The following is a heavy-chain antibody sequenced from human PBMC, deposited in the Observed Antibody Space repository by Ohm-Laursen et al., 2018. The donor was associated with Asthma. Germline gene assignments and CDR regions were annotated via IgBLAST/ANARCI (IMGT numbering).Heavy chain of an antibody. CDR3: AVRTTSAGFDV. CDR2: IRSTSTVI. J-gene: IGHJ6*02. CDR1: GFTFSSYS. V-gene: IGHV3-48*04. Sequence: SLRLSCTASGFTFSSYSLNWVRQAPGKGLEWVSYIRSTSTVINYADSVKGRFTISRDNAKNSLYLQMNSLRAQDTAVYYCAVRTTSAGFDVWGQGTTVTVSS. D-gene: IGHD1-1*01.